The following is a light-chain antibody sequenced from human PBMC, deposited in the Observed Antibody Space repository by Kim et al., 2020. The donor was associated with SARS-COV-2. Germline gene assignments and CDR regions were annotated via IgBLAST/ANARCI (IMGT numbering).Light chain of an antibody. J-gene: IGKJ5*01. CDR2: GAS. V-gene: IGKV3-20*01. CDR1: QSVSSSY. CDR3: QKYGRPIT. Sequence: EIVLTQSPGTLSLSPGERATLSCRASQSVSSSYLDWYQQTPDPAPRLLIYGASSRATGITDSFSGSGSGTAFTLTISRLEAEAFAVYYWQKYGRPITFGQGTRLEIK.